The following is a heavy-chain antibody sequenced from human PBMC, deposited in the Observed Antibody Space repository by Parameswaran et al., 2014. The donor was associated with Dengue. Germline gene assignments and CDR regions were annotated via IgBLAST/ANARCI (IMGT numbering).Heavy chain of an antibody. D-gene: IGHD6-19*01. V-gene: IGHV3-11*01. CDR3: ARVGGKQWLAPFDY. CDR2: ISSSGSTI. CDR1: GFTFSDYY. Sequence: RAGGSLRLSCAASGFTFSDYYMSWIRQAPGKGLEWVSYISSSGSTIYYADSVKGRFTISRDSAKNSLYLQMNSLRAEDTAVYYCARVGGKQWLAPFDYWGQGTLVTVSS. J-gene: IGHJ4*02.